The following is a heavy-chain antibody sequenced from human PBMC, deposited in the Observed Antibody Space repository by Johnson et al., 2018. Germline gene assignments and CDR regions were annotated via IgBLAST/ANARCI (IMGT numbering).Heavy chain of an antibody. CDR2: INVGGGIT. V-gene: IGHV3-23*04. D-gene: IGHD2-21*02. CDR3: AKDGCGGDCYSRAFDM. Sequence: VQLVESGGGLVQPGGSLRLSCGASGFTFSSYALSWVRQAPGKGLEWVSTINVGGGITDYADSVKGRFTISRVNSKKPLYLQMNSRRVEDTAVYHCAKDGCGGDCYSRAFDMWGQGTRVTVSS. J-gene: IGHJ3*02. CDR1: GFTFSSYA.